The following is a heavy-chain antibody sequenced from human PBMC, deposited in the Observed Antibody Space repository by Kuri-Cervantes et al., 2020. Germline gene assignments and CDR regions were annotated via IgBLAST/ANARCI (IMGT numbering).Heavy chain of an antibody. Sequence: GSLRLSCTVSGGSISSYYWSWIRQPPGKGLEWIGYIYYSGSTNYNPSLKSRVTISVDTAKNQFSLQVNSVTAADTAVYYCAMGYSYDNRGIDYWGQGTLVTVSS. D-gene: IGHD5-18*01. CDR2: IYYSGST. CDR1: GGSISSYY. J-gene: IGHJ4*02. CDR3: AMGYSYDNRGIDY. V-gene: IGHV4-59*08.